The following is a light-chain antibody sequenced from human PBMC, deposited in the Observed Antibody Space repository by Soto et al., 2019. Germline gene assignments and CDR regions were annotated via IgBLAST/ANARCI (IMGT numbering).Light chain of an antibody. CDR1: QSVSSSY. V-gene: IGKV3D-20*02. CDR3: QQRSDWPS. J-gene: IGKJ5*01. CDR2: GAS. Sequence: EIVLTQSPGTLSLSPGEGATLSCRASQSVSSSYLAWYQQKPGQAPRLLIYGASSRPTGIPDRFSGSGSGTDFTLTISSLEPEDFAVYYCQQRSDWPSFGQGTRLEIK.